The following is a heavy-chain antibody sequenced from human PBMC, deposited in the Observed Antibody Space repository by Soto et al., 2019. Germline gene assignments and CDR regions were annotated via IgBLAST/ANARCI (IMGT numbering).Heavy chain of an antibody. J-gene: IGHJ3*02. CDR1: GFTFSDYY. D-gene: IGHD2-15*01. V-gene: IGHV3-11*01. Sequence: GGSLRLSCAASGFTFSDYYMSWIRQAPGKGLEWVSYISSSGSTIYYADSVKGRFTISRDNAKNSLYLQMNSLRAEDTAGYYCARESKEVVVVVAATPDAFDIWGQGTMVTVSS. CDR3: ARESKEVVVVVAATPDAFDI. CDR2: ISSSGSTI.